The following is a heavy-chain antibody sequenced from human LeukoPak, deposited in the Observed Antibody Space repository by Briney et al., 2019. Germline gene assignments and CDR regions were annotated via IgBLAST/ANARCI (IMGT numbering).Heavy chain of an antibody. Sequence: SETLSLTCTVSGYSISSGYYWSWIRQPPGKGLEWIGEINHSGSTNYNPSLKSRVTISVDTSKNQFSLKLSSVTAADTAVYYCARARISGSYYVRSYFDYWGQGTLVTVSS. D-gene: IGHD3-10*01. V-gene: IGHV4-38-2*02. J-gene: IGHJ4*02. CDR3: ARARISGSYYVRSYFDY. CDR1: GYSISSGYY. CDR2: INHSGST.